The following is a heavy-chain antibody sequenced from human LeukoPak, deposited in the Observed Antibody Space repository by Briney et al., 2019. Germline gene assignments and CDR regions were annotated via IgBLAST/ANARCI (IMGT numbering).Heavy chain of an antibody. CDR2: ISDGGNK. V-gene: IGHV3-30-3*01. Sequence: PGGSLRLSCAASGFTFRIYALHWVRQAPGKGLEWVAVISDGGNKDYTASVKGRFNISRDNSKNTVFLQMNSLRAEDTAVYYCAKEGTVAYSSGWYYYYGMDVWGQGTTVTVSS. D-gene: IGHD6-19*01. CDR1: GFTFRIYA. J-gene: IGHJ6*02. CDR3: AKEGTVAYSSGWYYYYGMDV.